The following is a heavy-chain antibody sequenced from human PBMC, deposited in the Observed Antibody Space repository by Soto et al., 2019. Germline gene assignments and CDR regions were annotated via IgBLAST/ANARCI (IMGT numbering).Heavy chain of an antibody. CDR3: GRDGYNPPASIDY. CDR1: GFTFSSYW. V-gene: IGHV3-74*01. D-gene: IGHD6-25*01. Sequence: EVQLVESGGGLVQPGGSLRLSCAASGFTFSSYWMHWVRQVPGKGLVWVSHVSNDGSDTNYADSVKGRFTLSRDNAQNTLYLQVNSLRAEDTAVYYCGRDGYNPPASIDYWGQGTLVTVTS. J-gene: IGHJ4*02. CDR2: VSNDGSDT.